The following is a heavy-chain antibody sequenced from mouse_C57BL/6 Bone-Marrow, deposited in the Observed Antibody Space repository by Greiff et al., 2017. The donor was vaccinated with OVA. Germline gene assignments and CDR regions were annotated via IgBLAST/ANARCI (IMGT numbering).Heavy chain of an antibody. Sequence: QVQLQQSGAELARPGASVKLSCKASGYTFTSYGISWVKPRTGQGLEWIGEIYPRSGNTYYNEKFKGKATLTVDTSSSTAYMELNSLTSEDSAVYYCARREEKLLWYFDVWGTGTTVTVSS. CDR1: GYTFTSYG. CDR2: IYPRSGNT. CDR3: ARREEKLLWYFDV. D-gene: IGHD1-1*01. J-gene: IGHJ1*03. V-gene: IGHV1-81*01.